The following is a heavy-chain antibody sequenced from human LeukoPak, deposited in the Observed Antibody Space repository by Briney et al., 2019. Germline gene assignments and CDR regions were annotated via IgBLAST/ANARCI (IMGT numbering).Heavy chain of an antibody. CDR2: ISAYNGNT. Sequence: ASVKVSCKASGYTFTSYGISWVRQAPGQGLEWMGWISAYNGNTNYAQKLQGRVTMTTDTSTSTAYMELRSLRSDDTAVYYCARVGSGSYYFHYYYMDVWGKGTTVTVSS. CDR1: GYTFTSYG. CDR3: ARVGSGSYYFHYYYMDV. V-gene: IGHV1-18*01. J-gene: IGHJ6*03. D-gene: IGHD1-26*01.